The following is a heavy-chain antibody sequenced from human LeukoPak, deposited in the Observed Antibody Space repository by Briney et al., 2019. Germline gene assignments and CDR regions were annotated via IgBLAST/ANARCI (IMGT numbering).Heavy chain of an antibody. Sequence: GGSLRLSCAASGFTFGSYAMTWVRRAPGKGLEWVSSISSRGGDTYYPDSVRGRFTISRDNSKSSLFLQMNSLRGDDMAVYYCAKAGGVSPSARIDSWGQGTLVTVSS. CDR2: ISSRGGDT. CDR3: AKAGGVSPSARIDS. J-gene: IGHJ4*02. CDR1: GFTFGSYA. V-gene: IGHV3-23*01. D-gene: IGHD2-8*02.